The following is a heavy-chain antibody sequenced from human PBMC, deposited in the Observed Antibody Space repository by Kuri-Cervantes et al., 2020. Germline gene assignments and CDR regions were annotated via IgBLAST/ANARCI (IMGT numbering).Heavy chain of an antibody. Sequence: GGSLRLSCAASGFTFSSYAMHWVRQAPGKGLEWVAVISYDGSNKYYADSVKGRFTISRDNSKNTLYLQMNSLRAEDTAVYYCAKDYDFWSGYSSQYYFDYWGQGTLVTVSS. D-gene: IGHD3-3*01. CDR3: AKDYDFWSGYSSQYYFDY. V-gene: IGHV3-30-3*01. CDR2: ISYDGSNK. CDR1: GFTFSSYA. J-gene: IGHJ4*02.